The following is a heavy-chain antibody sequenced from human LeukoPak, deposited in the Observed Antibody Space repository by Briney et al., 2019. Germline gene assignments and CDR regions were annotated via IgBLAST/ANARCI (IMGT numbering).Heavy chain of an antibody. Sequence: PSQTLSLTCTVSGGSISGGGYYWSWIRQHPGKGLEWIGYIYYSGSTYYNPSLKSRVTMSVDTSKNQFSLKLSSVTAADTAVYYCAREYYDFWSGSQSFDYWGQGTLVTVSS. J-gene: IGHJ4*02. CDR2: IYYSGST. V-gene: IGHV4-31*03. CDR1: GGSISGGGYY. CDR3: AREYYDFWSGSQSFDY. D-gene: IGHD3-3*01.